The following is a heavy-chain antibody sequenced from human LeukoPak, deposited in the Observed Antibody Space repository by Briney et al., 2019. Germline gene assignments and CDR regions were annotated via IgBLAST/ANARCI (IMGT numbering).Heavy chain of an antibody. V-gene: IGHV3-53*01. D-gene: IGHD2-8*02. CDR3: ARDATTGDYFFDY. CDR1: GFTVSGYY. Sequence: GGSLRLPCAASGFTVSGYYINWVRQAPGKGLEWVSAIYSGGGTYYADSVKGRFDISMDNSKNRLYLQMNGLRGEATAVYYCARDATTGDYFFDYWGQGTLVTVSS. J-gene: IGHJ4*02. CDR2: IYSGGGT.